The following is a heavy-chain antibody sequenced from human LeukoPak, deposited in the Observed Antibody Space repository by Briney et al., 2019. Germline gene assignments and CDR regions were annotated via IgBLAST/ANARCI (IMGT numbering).Heavy chain of an antibody. J-gene: IGHJ5*02. CDR3: ARPVAVAGWFDP. CDR1: GGSISSYS. CDR2: IYNSGST. D-gene: IGHD6-19*01. V-gene: IGHV4-59*08. Sequence: SETLSLTCTVSGGSISSYSWSWIRQPPGKGLEWIGYIYNSGSTNYNPSLKSRVTISVDTSKNQFSLKLSSVTAADTAVHYCARPVAVAGWFDPWGQGTLVTVSS.